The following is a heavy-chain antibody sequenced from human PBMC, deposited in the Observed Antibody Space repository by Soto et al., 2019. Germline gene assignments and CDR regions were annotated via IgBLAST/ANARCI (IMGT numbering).Heavy chain of an antibody. Sequence: GQGLEWMGRIIPILGIANYTQKFQGRVTITADKSTSTAYMELSSLRSEDTAVYYCASKKRVGNPYYFDYWGQGTLVTVSS. D-gene: IGHD4-4*01. V-gene: IGHV1-69*02. CDR3: ASKKRVGNPYYFDY. CDR2: IIPILGIA. J-gene: IGHJ4*02.